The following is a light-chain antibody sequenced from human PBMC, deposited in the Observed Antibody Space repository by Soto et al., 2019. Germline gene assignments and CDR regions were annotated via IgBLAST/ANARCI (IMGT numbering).Light chain of an antibody. J-gene: IGKJ1*01. V-gene: IGKV4-1*01. CDR3: QQYYSTLPT. CDR1: QSVLYSSNNKNY. Sequence: DIVMTQSPDSLAVSLGERATINCKSSQSVLYSSNNKNYLAWYQQKPGQPPKLLIYRASTRESGVPDRFSGSGSGTDFTLTISSLHAEDVAVYYCQQYYSTLPTFGQGTKVEIK. CDR2: RAS.